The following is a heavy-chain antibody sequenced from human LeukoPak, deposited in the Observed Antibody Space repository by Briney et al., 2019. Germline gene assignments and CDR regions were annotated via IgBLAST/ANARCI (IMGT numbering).Heavy chain of an antibody. Sequence: SETLSLTCAVYGGSLSGYYWSWIRQPPGKGLEWIGEINHSGSTNYNPSLKSRVTISIDTSKNQFSLKLSSVTAADTAVYYCARDHDNSSGWYVGWFDPWGQGTLVTVSS. CDR3: ARDHDNSSGWYVGWFDP. V-gene: IGHV4-34*01. CDR1: GGSLSGYY. CDR2: INHSGST. D-gene: IGHD6-19*01. J-gene: IGHJ5*02.